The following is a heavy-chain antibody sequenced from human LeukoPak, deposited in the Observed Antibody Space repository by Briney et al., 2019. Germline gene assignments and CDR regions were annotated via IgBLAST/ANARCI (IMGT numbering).Heavy chain of an antibody. J-gene: IGHJ6*03. Sequence: SETLSLTCGVYGGSFSGYYWSWIRQPPGKGQEWIGEINHSGSINYDPSLKSRVIISVDTSKNQFSLKLSSVTAADTAVYYCARGSYDFWTGRRYYYMDVWGKGTTVTVSS. CDR2: INHSGSI. V-gene: IGHV4-34*01. CDR1: GGSFSGYY. CDR3: ARGSYDFWTGRRYYYMDV. D-gene: IGHD3-3*01.